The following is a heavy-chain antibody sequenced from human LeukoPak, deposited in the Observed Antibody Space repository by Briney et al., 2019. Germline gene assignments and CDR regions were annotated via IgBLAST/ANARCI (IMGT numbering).Heavy chain of an antibody. CDR3: ARDYYYASGSSNFDY. CDR2: IDAGNGRT. D-gene: IGHD3-10*01. Sequence: ASVKVSCKASGYDFTKYAVQWVRQAPGQRLEWMGWIDAGNGRTKYSQDFQGRVTITRDTSASMAYMELSSLRSDDMAVYYCARDYYYASGSSNFDYWGPGTLVTVSS. CDR1: GYDFTKYA. J-gene: IGHJ4*02. V-gene: IGHV1-3*03.